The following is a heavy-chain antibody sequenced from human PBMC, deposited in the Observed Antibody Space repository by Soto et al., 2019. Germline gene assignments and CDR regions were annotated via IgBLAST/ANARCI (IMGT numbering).Heavy chain of an antibody. CDR3: AESLMSPSDAFDL. V-gene: IGHV3-23*01. J-gene: IGHJ3*01. CDR1: GFTFCHSA. D-gene: IGHD3-16*02. Sequence: GGTLRFSCAASGFTFCHSAMNWVRQAPGKGLEWISSISDPGTSTYYANSVKGRFSMSRDNSKNTLILQMNRLRADDTAVYFWAESLMSPSDAFDLWGRGTLVTVSS. CDR2: ISDPGTST.